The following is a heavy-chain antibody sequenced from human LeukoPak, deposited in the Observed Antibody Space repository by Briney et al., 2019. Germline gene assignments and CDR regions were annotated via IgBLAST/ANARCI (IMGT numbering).Heavy chain of an antibody. D-gene: IGHD3-3*01. V-gene: IGHV4-31*03. CDR2: IYYSGST. CDR3: ARVPTDFWSGSYYFDC. J-gene: IGHJ4*02. CDR1: GGSISSGGYY. Sequence: SETLSLTCTVSGGSISSGGYYWSWIRQHPGTGLEWIGYIYYSGSTYYNPSLKSRVTISVDTSKNQFSLKLSSVTAADTAVYYCARVPTDFWSGSYYFDCWGQGTLVTVSS.